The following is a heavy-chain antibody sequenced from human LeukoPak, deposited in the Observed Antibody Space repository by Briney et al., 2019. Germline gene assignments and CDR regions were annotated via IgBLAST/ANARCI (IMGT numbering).Heavy chain of an antibody. V-gene: IGHV4-31*03. D-gene: IGHD2-2*01. Sequence: SETLSLTCTVSCGFISSGGYYWSLIRHPPGKGLEWIGYIYYSGSTYYNASLKSRVTISGDTSKNQFSLKLSSVTAADTAVYYCARGGAYCSSTSCYLSWFDPWGQGTLVTVPS. CDR2: IYYSGST. CDR1: CGFISSGGYY. CDR3: ARGGAYCSSTSCYLSWFDP. J-gene: IGHJ5*02.